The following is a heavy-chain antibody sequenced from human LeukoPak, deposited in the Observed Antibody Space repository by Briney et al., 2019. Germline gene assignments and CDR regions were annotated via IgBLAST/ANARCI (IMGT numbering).Heavy chain of an antibody. CDR2: IYTTGST. Sequence: SETLSLTCSVSGGPIISHYWSWIRQPPGKGLEWIGYIYTTGSTHYNPSLKSRVTMSLDTSKNQFSLRLTSVTAADTAVFYCARHRAEMATITDDTFDMWGRGTMVTVSS. CDR3: ARHRAEMATITDDTFDM. J-gene: IGHJ3*02. V-gene: IGHV4-4*09. CDR1: GGPIISHY. D-gene: IGHD5-24*01.